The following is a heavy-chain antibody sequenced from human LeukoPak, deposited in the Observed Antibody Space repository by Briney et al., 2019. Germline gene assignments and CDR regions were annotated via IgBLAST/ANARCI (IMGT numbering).Heavy chain of an antibody. V-gene: IGHV1-2*02. J-gene: IGHJ4*02. CDR3: ARTLYIAAVPGGFDY. CDR1: GYTFTGHY. CDR2: INPKNAGT. Sequence: ASVKVSCEASGYTFTGHYLHWVRQAPGQGLEWMGWINPKNAGTNFAQRFQGRVTMTRGTSISTVYMELSRLRSDDTALYYCARTLYIAAVPGGFDYWGQGSLVTVSS. D-gene: IGHD6-13*01.